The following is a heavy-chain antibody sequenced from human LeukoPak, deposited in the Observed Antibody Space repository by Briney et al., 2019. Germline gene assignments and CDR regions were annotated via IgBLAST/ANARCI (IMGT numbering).Heavy chain of an antibody. J-gene: IGHJ4*02. CDR3: ARSDSSGYFYVY. Sequence: SETLSLTCTVSGGSISSGGYYWRWIRQHPGRGLEWIGDIYYSGNTYYNPSLKSRLTISVDTSKNQFSLKLSSVTAADTAMYYCARSDSSGYFYVYWGQGTLVTVSS. V-gene: IGHV4-31*03. D-gene: IGHD3-22*01. CDR1: GGSISSGGYY. CDR2: IYYSGNT.